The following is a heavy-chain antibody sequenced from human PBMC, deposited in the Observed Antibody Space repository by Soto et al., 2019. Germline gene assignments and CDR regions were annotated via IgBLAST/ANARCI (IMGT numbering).Heavy chain of an antibody. V-gene: IGHV3-23*01. D-gene: IGHD2-15*01. CDR3: AKYPLSYCSGGNCYVHS. CDR2: ISGSGGNT. Sequence: GGSLRLSCAASGFTFSSYAMSWVRQAPGKGLEWVSAISGSGGNTYYADSVKGRFTISRDNPKNTLYLQMNSLRAEDTAVYYCAKYPLSYCSGGNCYVHSWRQGSLVTVS. CDR1: GFTFSSYA. J-gene: IGHJ4*02.